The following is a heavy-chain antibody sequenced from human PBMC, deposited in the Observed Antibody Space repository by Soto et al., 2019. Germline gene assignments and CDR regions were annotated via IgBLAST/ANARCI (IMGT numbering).Heavy chain of an antibody. CDR2: ISYDGGDT. V-gene: IGHV3-30*18. Sequence: PGGSLRLACAASGFTFRNSGMHWVRQAPGKGLEWVAVISYDGGDTYSADSVKGRFTISRDNSKNTLFLQRNSLRAEDTAVYYCAKDSGRGSADYYFDYWGRGTLVTVS. CDR3: AKDSGRGSADYYFDY. J-gene: IGHJ4*02. D-gene: IGHD3-10*01. CDR1: GFTFRNSG.